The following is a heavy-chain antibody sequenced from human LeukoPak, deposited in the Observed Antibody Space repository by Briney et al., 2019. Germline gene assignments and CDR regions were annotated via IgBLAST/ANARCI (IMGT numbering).Heavy chain of an antibody. CDR1: GGSISTSNFH. V-gene: IGHV4-39*07. CDR2: IYYSGST. J-gene: IGHJ4*02. D-gene: IGHD5-18*01. Sequence: SETLSLTCTVSGGSISTSNFHWGRIRQPPGKGLEWIGTIYYSGSTYYNPSLKSRVTTSVDTSKNQFSLKLSSVTAADTAVYYCARDGSGYSFGYFDYWGQGTLVTVSS. CDR3: ARDGSGYSFGYFDY.